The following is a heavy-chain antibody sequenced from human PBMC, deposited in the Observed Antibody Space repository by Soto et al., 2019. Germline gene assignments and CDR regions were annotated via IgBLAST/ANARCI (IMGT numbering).Heavy chain of an antibody. J-gene: IGHJ6*02. D-gene: IGHD2-15*01. CDR3: AKLAGYCIGNRCHGDYAMDV. Sequence: SETLSLTCSVSGCSISSRSYSWGWIRQPPGKGLEWIGTIYYSENTYYNPSLKSRVTISVDTSKNQFSLKLSSVTAADTAVYYCAKLAGYCIGNRCHGDYAMDVWGQGTTVTVSS. V-gene: IGHV4-39*01. CDR2: IYYSENT. CDR1: GCSISSRSYS.